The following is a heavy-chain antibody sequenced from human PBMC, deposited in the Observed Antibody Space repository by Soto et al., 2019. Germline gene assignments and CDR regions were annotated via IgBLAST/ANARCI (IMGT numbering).Heavy chain of an antibody. CDR2: ISWDVGST. J-gene: IGHJ4*02. CDR1: SFTFYYHT. CDR3: AKESGGAYSFDY. V-gene: IGHV3-43*01. D-gene: IGHD2-15*01. Sequence: PGGSLRLSCAASSFTFYYHTMRWFPPAPGKGLQWVSLISWDVGSTYYADSVKGRFTISRDNSKNSLYLQMNSLRTDDTALYYCAKESGGAYSFDYWRQGTLVTVSS.